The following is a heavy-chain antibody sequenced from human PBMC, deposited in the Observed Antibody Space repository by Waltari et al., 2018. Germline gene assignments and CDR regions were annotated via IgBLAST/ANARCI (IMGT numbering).Heavy chain of an antibody. D-gene: IGHD4-17*01. CDR3: ARAYGDYASYFDY. Sequence: EVQLVESGGGLVKPGGSLRLSWAASGFTFRSYSLNWVRQAPGTGLEWVSSISSSSSYIYYADSVKGRFTISRDNAKNSLYLQMNSLRAEDTAVYYCARAYGDYASYFDYWGQGTLVTVSS. V-gene: IGHV3-21*01. J-gene: IGHJ4*02. CDR1: GFTFRSYS. CDR2: ISSSSSYI.